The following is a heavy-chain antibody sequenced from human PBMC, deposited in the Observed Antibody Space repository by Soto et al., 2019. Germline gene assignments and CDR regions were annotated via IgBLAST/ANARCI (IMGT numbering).Heavy chain of an antibody. Sequence: QLQLQESGPGLVKPSETLSLTCTVSGGSISRSSYYWGWIRQPPGKGLEWIGSIYYSGSTHYNPSRKSRGTISVDTSKNQFSLKLSSVPAADTAVYYCATLWFWAADYWGQGTLVTVSS. CDR1: GGSISRSSYY. CDR2: IYYSGST. CDR3: ATLWFWAADY. D-gene: IGHD3-10*01. V-gene: IGHV4-39*01. J-gene: IGHJ4*02.